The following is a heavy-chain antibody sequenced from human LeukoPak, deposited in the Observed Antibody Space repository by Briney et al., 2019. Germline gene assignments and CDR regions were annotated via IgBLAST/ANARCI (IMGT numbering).Heavy chain of an antibody. D-gene: IGHD5-12*01. CDR1: GFTFSSYE. J-gene: IGHJ4*02. Sequence: GGALRLSCAASGFTFSSYEMNWVRQAPGKGREGVSYMSSGGSTIYYADSVKGRFTISRDNAKNSLYLQMNSLRAEDTAVYYCARDRANYSGYDLHPNLFDYWGQGTLVTVSS. CDR3: ARDRANYSGYDLHPNLFDY. CDR2: MSSGGSTI. V-gene: IGHV3-48*03.